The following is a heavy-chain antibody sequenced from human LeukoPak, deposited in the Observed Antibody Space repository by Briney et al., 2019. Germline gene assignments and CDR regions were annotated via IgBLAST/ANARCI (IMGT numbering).Heavy chain of an antibody. CDR3: ARGYGRYDY. Sequence: GGSLRLSCAASDFTFSNYWMSWVRQAPGKGLEWVANIKQDGSEKYYVDSMKGRSTTSRDNAKNSLYLQMNSLRAEDTAVYYCARGYGRYDYWGQGTLVTVSS. D-gene: IGHD3-10*01. CDR1: DFTFSNYW. CDR2: IKQDGSEK. J-gene: IGHJ4*02. V-gene: IGHV3-7*03.